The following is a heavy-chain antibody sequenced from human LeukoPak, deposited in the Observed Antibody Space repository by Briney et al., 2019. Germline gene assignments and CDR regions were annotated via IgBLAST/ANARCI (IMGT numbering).Heavy chain of an antibody. D-gene: IGHD3-22*01. CDR1: GFTFSGSA. Sequence: GGSLRLSCAASGFTFSGSAMHWVRQASGKGLEWVGRIRSKANSYATAYAASVKGRFTISRDDSKNTAYLQMDSLKIEDTAVYYCTRLIDYYDGSTYRNWFDPWGQGTLVTVSP. J-gene: IGHJ5*02. CDR3: TRLIDYYDGSTYRNWFDP. CDR2: IRSKANSYAT. V-gene: IGHV3-73*01.